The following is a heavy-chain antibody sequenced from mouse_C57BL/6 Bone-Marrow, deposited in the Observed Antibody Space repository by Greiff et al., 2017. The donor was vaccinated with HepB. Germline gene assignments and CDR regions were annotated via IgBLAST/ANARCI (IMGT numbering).Heavy chain of an antibody. CDR1: GYTFTSYW. Sequence: QVQLQQPGAELVKPGASVKLSCKASGYTFTSYWMQWVKQRPGQGLEWIGEIDPSDSYTNYNQKFKGKATLTVDTSSSTAYMQLSSLTSEDSAVYYCASYRRWYFDVWGTETTVTVSS. D-gene: IGHD2-12*01. CDR3: ASYRRWYFDV. J-gene: IGHJ1*03. CDR2: IDPSDSYT. V-gene: IGHV1-50*01.